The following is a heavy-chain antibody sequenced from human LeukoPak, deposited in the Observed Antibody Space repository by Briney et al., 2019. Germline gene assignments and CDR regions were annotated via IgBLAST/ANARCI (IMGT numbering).Heavy chain of an antibody. Sequence: SETLSLTCTVSGGSVSSGSYYWSWIRQPPGKGLEWIGYIYYSGSTNYNPSLKSRVTISVDTSKNQFSLKLSSVTAADTAVYYCARALPRYCSGGSCSGTDPNWFDPWGQGTLVTVSS. CDR1: GGSVSSGSYY. D-gene: IGHD2-15*01. CDR2: IYYSGST. V-gene: IGHV4-61*01. CDR3: ARALPRYCSGGSCSGTDPNWFDP. J-gene: IGHJ5*02.